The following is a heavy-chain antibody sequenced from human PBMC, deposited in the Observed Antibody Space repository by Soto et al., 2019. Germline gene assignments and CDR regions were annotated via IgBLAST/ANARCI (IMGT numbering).Heavy chain of an antibody. CDR3: ASPSGYSGYDSYYYYGMDV. D-gene: IGHD5-12*01. V-gene: IGHV5-51*01. Sequence: GESLKISCKGSGYTFTNNWVGWVRQMPGKGLEWMGIIYPGDSDTRYSPSFQGQVTISVDKSIATAYLQWSSLKASDTAMYYCASPSGYSGYDSYYYYGMDVWGQGTTVTAP. CDR1: GYTFTNNW. J-gene: IGHJ6*02. CDR2: IYPGDSDT.